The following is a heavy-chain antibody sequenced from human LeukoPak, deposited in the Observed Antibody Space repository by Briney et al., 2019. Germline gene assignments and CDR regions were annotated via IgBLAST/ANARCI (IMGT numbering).Heavy chain of an antibody. J-gene: IGHJ4*02. D-gene: IGHD3-10*01. CDR2: ISVGGGGT. Sequence: PGRSLRLSCAASGFTFSSYAMSWVRQAPGKGLEWVSVISVGGGGTTYADSVKGRFTISRDNSKSTLYLQMNSLRAEDTAVYYCASRSYYLDNWGQGTLVTVSS. V-gene: IGHV3-23*01. CDR1: GFTFSSYA. CDR3: ASRSYYLDN.